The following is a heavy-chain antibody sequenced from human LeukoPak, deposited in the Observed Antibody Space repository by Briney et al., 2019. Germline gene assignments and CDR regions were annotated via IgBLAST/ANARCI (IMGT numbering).Heavy chain of an antibody. CDR2: IYYSGNT. CDR3: ARVPYYYDSSGYSDFDY. D-gene: IGHD3-22*01. V-gene: IGHV4-31*03. J-gene: IGHJ4*02. CDR1: GGSISSGGYY. Sequence: SQTLSLTCTVSGGSISSGGYYWSWIRQHPGKGLEWIGYIYYSGNTHYNPSLKSRVTISVDTSKNQFSLKLSSVTAADTAVYYCARVPYYYDSSGYSDFDYWGQGTLVTVSS.